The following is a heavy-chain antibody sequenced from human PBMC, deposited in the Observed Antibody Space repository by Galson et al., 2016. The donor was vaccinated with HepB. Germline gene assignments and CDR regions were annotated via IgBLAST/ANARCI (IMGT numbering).Heavy chain of an antibody. CDR2: INRGGPGT. D-gene: IGHD1-1*01. V-gene: IGHV1-46*03. CDR1: GYTFTDYN. J-gene: IGHJ4*02. CDR3: TRDYNWAIDY. Sequence: SVKVSCKVSGYTFTDYNLHWVRQAPGQGLEWMGIINRGGPGTIYAQKFQDRLTMTSDTSTSTVYMELSSLRSEDTALNYCTRDYNWAIDYWGQGTLVTVSS.